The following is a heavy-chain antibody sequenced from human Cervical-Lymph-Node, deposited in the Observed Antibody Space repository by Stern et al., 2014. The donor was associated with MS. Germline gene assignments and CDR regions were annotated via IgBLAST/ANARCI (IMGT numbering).Heavy chain of an antibody. D-gene: IGHD1-1*01. CDR1: GGSITNGDYY. V-gene: IGHV4-31*03. CDR2: IYYSGAT. J-gene: IGHJ6*02. CDR3: ARELSGMYGMDV. Sequence: QVQLQESGPGLVKPSQTLSLTCTVSGGSITNGDYYWSWVRQHPGKGLAWLGYIYYSGATYYNPSLKGRLTISVDTSKRHFSLKLTSVTAADTAVYYCARELSGMYGMDVWGQGTTVTVSS.